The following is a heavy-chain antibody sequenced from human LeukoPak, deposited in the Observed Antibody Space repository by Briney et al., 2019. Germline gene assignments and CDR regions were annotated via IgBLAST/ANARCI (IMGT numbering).Heavy chain of an antibody. CDR3: AKGSSDWGSN. Sequence: GGSLRLSCAASGFTFSNYGMHWVRQAPGKGLEWVAFIRYDGNNKYYADSVKGRFTISRDNSKYTLYLQMNSLRGEDTAVYYCAKGSSDWGSNWGQGTLVTVSS. D-gene: IGHD7-27*01. CDR2: IRYDGNNK. J-gene: IGHJ4*02. V-gene: IGHV3-30*02. CDR1: GFTFSNYG.